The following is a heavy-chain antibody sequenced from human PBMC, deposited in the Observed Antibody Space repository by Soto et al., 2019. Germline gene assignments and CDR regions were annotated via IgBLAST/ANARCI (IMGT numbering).Heavy chain of an antibody. Sequence: SETLSLTCAVYGGSFSGYYWSWIRQPPGKGLEWIGEINHSGSTNYNPSLKSRVTISVDTSKNQFSLKLSSVTAADTAVYYCARHWRGYCSSTSCYGYYYYYGMDVWGQGTTVIVSS. CDR3: ARHWRGYCSSTSCYGYYYYYGMDV. CDR1: GGSFSGYY. V-gene: IGHV4-34*01. CDR2: INHSGST. J-gene: IGHJ6*02. D-gene: IGHD2-2*01.